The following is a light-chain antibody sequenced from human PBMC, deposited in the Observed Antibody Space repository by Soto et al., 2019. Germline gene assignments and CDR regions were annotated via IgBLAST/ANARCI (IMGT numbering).Light chain of an antibody. J-gene: IGLJ1*01. CDR1: SSDVGSYNR. CDR3: SSFTTSSTYV. V-gene: IGLV2-18*02. Sequence: QSVLTQPPSVSGYPGQSVAISCSGTSSDVGSYNRVSWYQQPPGTAPKLMIYDVSNRPSGVPDRFSGSKSGNTASLTISGFQAEDEADYYCSSFTTSSTYVFGTWTKLTVL. CDR2: DVS.